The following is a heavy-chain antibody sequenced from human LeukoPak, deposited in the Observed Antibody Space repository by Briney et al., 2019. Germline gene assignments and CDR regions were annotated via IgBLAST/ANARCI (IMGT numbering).Heavy chain of an antibody. CDR3: ERGTLSYMDV. CDR1: GGSISSYY. CDR2: IYYSGST. D-gene: IGHD1-14*01. J-gene: IGHJ6*03. V-gene: IGHV4-59*01. Sequence: SETLSLTCTVSGGSISSYYWRWIRQPPVKGLEWIGYIYYSGSTNYNPSLKSRVTISVDTSKNQFSLKLSSVTAADTAVYYCERGTLSYMDVWGKGTTVTVSS.